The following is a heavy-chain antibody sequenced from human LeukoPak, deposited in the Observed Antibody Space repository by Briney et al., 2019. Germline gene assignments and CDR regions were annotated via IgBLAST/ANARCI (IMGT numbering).Heavy chain of an antibody. V-gene: IGHV3-74*01. D-gene: IGHD7-27*01. CDR3: ARGGLPGGFDY. CDR1: GFTVSNSW. J-gene: IGHJ4*02. Sequence: GGSLRLSCAASGFTVSNSWMFWVRQAPGKGLMYVSEINNDGNRIRYVDSVKGRFTISRDGAKNALFLQMNSLRDDDTAMYYCARGGLPGGFDYWGQGILVTVSS. CDR2: INNDGNRI.